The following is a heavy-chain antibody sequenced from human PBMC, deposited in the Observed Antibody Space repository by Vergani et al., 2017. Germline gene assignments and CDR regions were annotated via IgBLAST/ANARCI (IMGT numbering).Heavy chain of an antibody. D-gene: IGHD3-16*01. CDR2: ISAYNGNT. Sequence: QVQLVQSGAEVKKPGASVKVSCRASGYTFTSYGISWVRQAPGQGLEWMGWISAYNGNTNYAQKLQGRVTMTTDTSTSTAYMELRSLRSDDTAVYYCASDLPGMITFGGARDAFDIWGQGTMVTVSS. CDR3: ASDLPGMITFGGARDAFDI. CDR1: GYTFTSYG. V-gene: IGHV1-18*01. J-gene: IGHJ3*02.